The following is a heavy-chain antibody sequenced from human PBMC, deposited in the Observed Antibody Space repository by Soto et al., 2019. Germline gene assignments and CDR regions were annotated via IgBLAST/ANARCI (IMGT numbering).Heavy chain of an antibody. CDR2: IYYSGST. CDR3: ARVVVVAATPVDWLDP. J-gene: IGHJ5*02. D-gene: IGHD2-15*01. CDR1: GGSISSYY. V-gene: IGHV4-59*01. Sequence: PSETLSLTCTVSGGSISSYYWSWIRQPPGKGLEGIGYIYYSGSTNYNPSLKSRVTISVDTSKNQFSLKLSSVTAADTAVYYCARVVVVAATPVDWLDPWGQGTLVTVSS.